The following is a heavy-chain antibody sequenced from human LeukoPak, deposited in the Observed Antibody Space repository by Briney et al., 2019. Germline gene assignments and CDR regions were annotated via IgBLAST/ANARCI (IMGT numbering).Heavy chain of an antibody. V-gene: IGHV3-23*01. Sequence: PGGSLRLSCAASGFTFSSYAMSWVRQAPGKGLEWVSAISGSGGSTYYADSVKGRFTISRDNSKNTVYLQMNSLTAEDTAVYYCAKQGYSSSWLYFDYWGQGTLVTVSS. D-gene: IGHD6-13*01. CDR2: ISGSGGST. CDR3: AKQGYSSSWLYFDY. CDR1: GFTFSSYA. J-gene: IGHJ4*02.